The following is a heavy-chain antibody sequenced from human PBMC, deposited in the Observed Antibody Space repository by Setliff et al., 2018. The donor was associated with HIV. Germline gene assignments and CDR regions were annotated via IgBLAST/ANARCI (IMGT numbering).Heavy chain of an antibody. CDR2: IIPIFGTT. D-gene: IGHD5-18*01. CDR1: GGTFSSYT. CDR3: ATPLDATMGRDY. J-gene: IGHJ4*02. V-gene: IGHV1-69*13. Sequence: SVKVSCKASGGTFSSYTIRWVRQAPGQGLEWMGGIIPIFGTTNYTQKFQGRVTITADESTKTAYMELSSLRSEDTAVYYCATPLDATMGRDYWGQGTLVTVSS.